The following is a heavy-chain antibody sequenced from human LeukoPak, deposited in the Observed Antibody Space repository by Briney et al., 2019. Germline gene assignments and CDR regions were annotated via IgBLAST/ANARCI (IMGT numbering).Heavy chain of an antibody. CDR3: AKMGGRYYDSSGYYFDY. CDR1: GFTFSSYG. CDR2: MSYDGSNK. J-gene: IGHJ4*02. D-gene: IGHD3-22*01. Sequence: GGSLRLSCAASGFTFSSYGMHWVRQAPGKGLGWVAVMSYDGSNKYYVESVKGRFTISRDNPKNTLYLQMNSLRADDTAVYYCAKMGGRYYDSSGYYFDYWGQGTLVTVSS. V-gene: IGHV3-30*18.